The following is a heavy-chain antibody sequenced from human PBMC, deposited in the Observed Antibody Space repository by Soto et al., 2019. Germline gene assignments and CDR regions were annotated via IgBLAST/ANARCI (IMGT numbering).Heavy chain of an antibody. D-gene: IGHD4-17*01. V-gene: IGHV1-8*01. CDR3: ERAYGDLDAFDL. CDR1: GYTFTSYD. CDR2: MNPNSGNT. Sequence: QVQLVQSGAEVKKPGASVKVSCKASGYTFTSYDINWVRQATVQGLEWMGWMNPNSGNTGYAQKFQGRVTMTSNTSISTAYMELSSLRSEDTAVYYCERAYGDLDAFDLWGQGTMVTVSS. J-gene: IGHJ3*01.